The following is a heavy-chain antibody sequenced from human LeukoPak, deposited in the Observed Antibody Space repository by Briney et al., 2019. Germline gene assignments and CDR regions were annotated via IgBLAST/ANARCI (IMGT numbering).Heavy chain of an antibody. CDR3: ARGEQKVFLLDY. CDR1: GDSVSSNSAA. J-gene: IGHJ4*02. Sequence: SQTLSLTFAISGDSVSSNSAAWSWIRQSPSRGLEWLGRTYYRSKWYNDYAVSVKSRITINPDTSKNQFSLQLNSVTPEDTAVYYCARGEQKVFLLDYWGQGTLVTVSS. D-gene: IGHD1-26*01. V-gene: IGHV6-1*01. CDR2: TYYRSKWYN.